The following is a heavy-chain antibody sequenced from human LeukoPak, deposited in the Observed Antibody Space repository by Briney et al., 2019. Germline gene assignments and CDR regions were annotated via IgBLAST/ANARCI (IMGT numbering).Heavy chain of an antibody. Sequence: PGGSLRLSCSASGFGFGDHGMSWVRQVPGKGLEWDSGINWGGGSTGYADPVRGRFTISRDNAKNSLYLQMNSLRAEDTAVYYCASVLVVVPAAISYYYYGMDVWGQGTTVTVSS. J-gene: IGHJ6*02. D-gene: IGHD2-2*01. CDR2: INWGGGST. V-gene: IGHV3-20*04. CDR1: GFGFGDHG. CDR3: ASVLVVVPAAISYYYYGMDV.